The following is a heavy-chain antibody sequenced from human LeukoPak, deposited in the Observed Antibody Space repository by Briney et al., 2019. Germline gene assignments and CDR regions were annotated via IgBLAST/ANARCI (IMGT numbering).Heavy chain of an antibody. CDR1: GFTFSSYS. Sequence: PGGSLRLSCAASGFTFSSYSMTWVRQAPGKGLEWVSLIYSSGSRYYADSAKGRFTISRDNSKNTVFLQMNSLRAEDTAMYYCASRSGYYYYYMDVWGKGTTVTISS. V-gene: IGHV3-53*01. J-gene: IGHJ6*03. CDR3: ASRSGYYYYYMDV. CDR2: IYSSGSR.